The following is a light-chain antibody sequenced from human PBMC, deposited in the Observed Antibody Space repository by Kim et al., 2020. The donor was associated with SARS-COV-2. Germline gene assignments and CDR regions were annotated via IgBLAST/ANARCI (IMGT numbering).Light chain of an antibody. V-gene: IGLV2-11*01. CDR3: CSYAGSYTFV. CDR1: SRDVCGVNF. J-gene: IGLJ2*01. Sequence: QTVTIPCTGTSRDVCGVNFGSWDQQDPGKAPKLIINDVSKRPSGVPDRFSGSMSGNTASLTISGLQAEDESDYYCCSYAGSYTFVFGGGTQLTVL. CDR2: DVS.